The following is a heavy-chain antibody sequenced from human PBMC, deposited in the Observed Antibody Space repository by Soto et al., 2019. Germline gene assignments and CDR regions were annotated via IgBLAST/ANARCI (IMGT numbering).Heavy chain of an antibody. CDR3: ARYRLHTTSSLTFDC. CDR2: ISTYSGKT. J-gene: IGHJ4*02. Sequence: ASVKVSCKASGYTFTTYAISWLRQAPGQGLEWMGWISTYSGKTDYPQSLQGRVTMTTDTSTNTAYMELRSLRSDDTAVYYCARYRLHTTSSLTFDCWSQAALVTASS. D-gene: IGHD2-21*01. CDR1: GYTFTTYA. V-gene: IGHV1-18*01.